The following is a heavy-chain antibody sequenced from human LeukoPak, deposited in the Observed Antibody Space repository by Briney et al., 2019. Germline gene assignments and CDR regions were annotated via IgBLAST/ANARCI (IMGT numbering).Heavy chain of an antibody. J-gene: IGHJ4*02. CDR2: IYTSGST. Sequence: SETLSLTCTVSGGSISSYYWSWIRQPAGKGLEWIGRIYTSGSTNDNPSLKSRVTMSVDTSKNQFSLKLSSVTAADTAVYYCARDAQYYDFWSGYRRGYYFDYWGQGTLVTVSS. CDR3: ARDAQYYDFWSGYRRGYYFDY. CDR1: GGSISSYY. D-gene: IGHD3-3*01. V-gene: IGHV4-4*07.